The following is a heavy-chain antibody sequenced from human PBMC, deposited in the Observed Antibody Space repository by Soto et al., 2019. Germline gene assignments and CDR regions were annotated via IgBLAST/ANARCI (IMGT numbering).Heavy chain of an antibody. Sequence: PGGSLRLSCAASGFTFSSYAMHWVRQAPGKGLEWVAVISYDGSNKYYADSVKGRLTISRDNSKNTLYLQMNSLRAEDTAVYYCASDYSPRGTRNLEPLYYFDYWGQGTLVTVSS. J-gene: IGHJ4*02. CDR2: ISYDGSNK. CDR3: ASDYSPRGTRNLEPLYYFDY. V-gene: IGHV3-30-3*01. CDR1: GFTFSSYA. D-gene: IGHD3-3*01.